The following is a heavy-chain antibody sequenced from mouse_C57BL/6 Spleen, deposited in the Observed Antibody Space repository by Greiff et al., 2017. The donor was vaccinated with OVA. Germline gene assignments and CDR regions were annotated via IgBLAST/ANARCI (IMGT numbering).Heavy chain of an antibody. CDR1: GYAFSSSW. CDR3: TLSGTHFDY. CDR2: IYPGDGDT. J-gene: IGHJ2*01. D-gene: IGHD4-1*01. V-gene: IGHV1-82*01. Sequence: QVQLKQSGPELVKPGASVKISCKASGYAFSSSWMNWVKQRPGKGLEWIGRIYPGDGDTNYNGKFKGKATLTADNSTSTAYMQLSSLTSEDSAVYFCTLSGTHFDYWGQGTTLTVSS.